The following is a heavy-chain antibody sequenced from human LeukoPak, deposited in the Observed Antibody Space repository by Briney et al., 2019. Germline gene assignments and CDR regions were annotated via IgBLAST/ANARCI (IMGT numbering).Heavy chain of an antibody. J-gene: IGHJ6*03. CDR1: GYTFTSYG. Sequence: ASVKVSCKASGYTFTSYGISWVRQAPGQGLERMGWISAYNGNTNYAQKLQGRVTMTTDTSTSTAYMELRSLRSDDTAVYYCARDALWFGESSYMDVWGKGTTVTVSS. CDR3: ARDALWFGESSYMDV. V-gene: IGHV1-18*01. D-gene: IGHD3-10*01. CDR2: ISAYNGNT.